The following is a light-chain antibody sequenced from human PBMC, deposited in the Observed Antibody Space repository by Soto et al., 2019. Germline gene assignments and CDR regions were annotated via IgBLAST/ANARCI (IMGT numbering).Light chain of an antibody. V-gene: IGLV2-14*01. Sequence: QSALTQPASVSGSPGQSITISCTGSSSDVGGYNYVSWYQQHPDKAPKLMIYDVTNRPSGVSNRFSGSKSGNTASLTISGLQAEDEADYYCSSYTSGSTLYVFGTGTKLTVL. J-gene: IGLJ1*01. CDR2: DVT. CDR3: SSYTSGSTLYV. CDR1: SSDVGGYNY.